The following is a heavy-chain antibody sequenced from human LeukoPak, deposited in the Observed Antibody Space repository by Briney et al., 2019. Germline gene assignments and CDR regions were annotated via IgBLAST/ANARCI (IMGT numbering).Heavy chain of an antibody. D-gene: IGHD3-22*01. CDR2: IGSSGSTI. Sequence: LGGSLRLSCVASGFTFSTYSMNWVRQAPGKGLEWVSYIGSSGSTIYFADSVKGRFTVSRDNAKNSLYLQMNSLRDEDTAVYYCARAIYDSSGFGDYWGQGTLVTVSS. J-gene: IGHJ4*02. CDR3: ARAIYDSSGFGDY. V-gene: IGHV3-48*02. CDR1: GFTFSTYS.